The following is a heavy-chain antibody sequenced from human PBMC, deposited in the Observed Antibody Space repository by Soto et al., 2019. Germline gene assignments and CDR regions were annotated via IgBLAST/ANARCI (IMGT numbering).Heavy chain of an antibody. V-gene: IGHV3-74*01. CDR2: INSDGSST. J-gene: IGHJ5*02. CDR3: ARFGVTMVRGVSRFDP. CDR1: GFTFSSYW. Sequence: EVQLVESGGGLVQPGGSLRPSCAASGFTFSSYWMHWVRQAPGKGLVWVSRINSDGSSTSYADSVKGRFTISRDNAKNTLYLQMNSLRAEDTAVYYCARFGVTMVRGVSRFDPWGQGTLVTVSS. D-gene: IGHD3-10*01.